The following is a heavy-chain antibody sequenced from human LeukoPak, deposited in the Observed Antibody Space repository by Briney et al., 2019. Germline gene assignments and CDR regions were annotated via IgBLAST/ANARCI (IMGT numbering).Heavy chain of an antibody. CDR1: GFTFGTYG. V-gene: IGHV3-30*02. J-gene: IGHJ4*02. D-gene: IGHD3-9*01. CDR3: VRDLLTLPQKYFDS. Sequence: QPGGSLRLSCAGSGFTFGTYGMHWVRQAPGKGLEWVAFIWHNGSKKFYGDSAKGRFTISRDNSKNTMDLQMSSLRAEATAVYYCVRDLLTLPQKYFDSWGQGTLVSISS. CDR2: IWHNGSKK.